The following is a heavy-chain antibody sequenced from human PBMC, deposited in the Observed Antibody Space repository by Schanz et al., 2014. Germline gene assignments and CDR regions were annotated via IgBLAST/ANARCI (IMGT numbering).Heavy chain of an antibody. Sequence: QVQLVESGGGMVQPGRSLRLSCAGSGFSFSDYGMHWVRQAPGRGLEWVAVISYHGSERYSADSVKGRFTISRDNSKNTLYLQMNSLRAEDTAVYYCARDPILTGSPGALFDCWGQGTLVTVSS. V-gene: IGHV3-30*03. CDR3: ARDPILTGSPGALFDC. CDR2: ISYHGSER. D-gene: IGHD3-9*01. CDR1: GFSFSDYG. J-gene: IGHJ4*02.